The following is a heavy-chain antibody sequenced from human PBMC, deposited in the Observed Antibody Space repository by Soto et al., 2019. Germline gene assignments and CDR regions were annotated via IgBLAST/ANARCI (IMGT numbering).Heavy chain of an antibody. Sequence: SLTLSCAASGFTFSSYGIHWVRQAPGKGLEWVAFISYDESNKYYSDSVKGRFTISRNNSRTTLYLQMNSLRAEDTAVYFCAKRRNVLRFLEWSSGMEVWGHGITVTVSS. J-gene: IGHJ6*02. CDR3: AKRRNVLRFLEWSSGMEV. D-gene: IGHD3-3*01. V-gene: IGHV3-30*18. CDR1: GFTFSSYG. CDR2: ISYDESNK.